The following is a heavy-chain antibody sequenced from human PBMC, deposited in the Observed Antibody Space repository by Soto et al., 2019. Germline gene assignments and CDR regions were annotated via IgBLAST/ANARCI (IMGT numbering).Heavy chain of an antibody. D-gene: IGHD3-10*01. CDR3: AKDLIRGDGYIDFDY. J-gene: IGHJ4*02. Sequence: GGSLRLSCAPSGFTFSNYAMFWVRQAPGKGLEWVSAIFAGGGSTYYADSVKGRFTISRDNSKNILFLQMDSLRAEDTAVYFCAKDLIRGDGYIDFDYWGQGTLVTVSS. V-gene: IGHV3-23*01. CDR1: GFTFSNYA. CDR2: IFAGGGST.